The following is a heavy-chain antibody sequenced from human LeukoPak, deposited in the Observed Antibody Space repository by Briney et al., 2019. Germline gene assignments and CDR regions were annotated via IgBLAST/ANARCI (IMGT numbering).Heavy chain of an antibody. Sequence: PPETLSLTCTVSGGSISNYYWSWIRQPPGKGLEWIGYIYYTGSTNYNPSLKTRVTISVDTSKNQFSLRLSSATAADTAVYYCARLKTDYGGNDYYFDYWGQGTLVTVSS. D-gene: IGHD4-23*01. CDR3: ARLKTDYGGNDYYFDY. CDR2: IYYTGST. J-gene: IGHJ4*02. V-gene: IGHV4-59*08. CDR1: GGSISNYY.